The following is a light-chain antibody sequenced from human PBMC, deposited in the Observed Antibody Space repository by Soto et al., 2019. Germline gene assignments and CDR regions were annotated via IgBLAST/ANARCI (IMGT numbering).Light chain of an antibody. J-gene: IGKJ4*01. CDR1: QSVNSR. CDR2: GAS. V-gene: IGKV3-20*01. CDR3: QQYGSSPLT. Sequence: VLKQSPGTLSLYTGERATLSCRASQSVNSRLAWYQHKPGQAPRLLISGASSRATGIPDRFTGSGSGTDFTLTISRLEPEDFAVYYCQQYGSSPLTFGGGSIVAI.